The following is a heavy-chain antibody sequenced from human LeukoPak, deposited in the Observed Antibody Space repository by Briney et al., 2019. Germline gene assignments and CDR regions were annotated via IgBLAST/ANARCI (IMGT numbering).Heavy chain of an antibody. Sequence: GGSLRLSCAASGFTFSDYYMSWIRQAPGKGLEWVSYISSSGSTIYYADSVKGRFTISRDNAQNSLYLQMNSLRAEDTAVYYCARVPGDAYYYGMDVWGQGTTVTVSS. CDR2: ISSSGSTI. D-gene: IGHD7-27*01. CDR3: ARVPGDAYYYGMDV. CDR1: GFTFSDYY. J-gene: IGHJ6*02. V-gene: IGHV3-11*01.